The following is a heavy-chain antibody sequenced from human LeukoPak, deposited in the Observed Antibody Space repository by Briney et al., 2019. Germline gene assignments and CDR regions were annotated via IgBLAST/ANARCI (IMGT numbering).Heavy chain of an antibody. Sequence: SDTLSLTCAVYGGSFSVYYWSWIRQPPGKGLEWIGEINHSGSTNYNPSLKSRVTISVDTSKNQLSLKLSSVTAADTAAYYCARHRVIYYYGSGPPRAFDIWGQGTMVTVSS. D-gene: IGHD3-10*01. CDR2: INHSGST. V-gene: IGHV4-34*01. CDR1: GGSFSVYY. J-gene: IGHJ3*02. CDR3: ARHRVIYYYGSGPPRAFDI.